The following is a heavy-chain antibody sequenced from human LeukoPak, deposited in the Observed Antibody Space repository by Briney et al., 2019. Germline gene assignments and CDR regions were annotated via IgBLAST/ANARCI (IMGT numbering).Heavy chain of an antibody. V-gene: IGHV3-23*01. CDR3: AKPISGGLAVTADWFRP. D-gene: IGHD6-19*01. CDR2: INANSVST. J-gene: IGHJ5*02. CDR1: GFAFSVYA. Sequence: GGSLRLSCAASGFAFSVYAMSWLRQPPGKGLEWVSTINANSVSTSYAASVRGRFAISRDNAKDTVYLQLNRLSTDDTATYYCAKPISGGLAVTADWFRPWGQGTLVVVSS.